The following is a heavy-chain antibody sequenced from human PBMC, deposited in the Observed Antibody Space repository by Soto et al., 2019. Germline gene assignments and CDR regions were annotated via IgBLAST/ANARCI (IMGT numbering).Heavy chain of an antibody. Sequence: ASVKVSCKASGYTLTSYDINWVRQATGQGLEWMGWMNPNSGNTGYAQKLQGRVTMTRNTSISTAYMELSSLRSEDTAVYYCARKTVTYYYYYGMDVWGQGTTVTVS. D-gene: IGHD4-17*01. CDR1: GYTLTSYD. CDR2: MNPNSGNT. CDR3: ARKTVTYYYYYGMDV. V-gene: IGHV1-8*01. J-gene: IGHJ6*02.